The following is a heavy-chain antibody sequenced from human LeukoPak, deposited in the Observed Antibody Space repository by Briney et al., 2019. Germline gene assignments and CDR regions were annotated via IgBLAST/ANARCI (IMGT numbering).Heavy chain of an antibody. D-gene: IGHD3-22*01. CDR3: AREFGGSGYYPPYFDY. CDR1: GFTFSSYA. CDR2: ISSNGGST. V-gene: IGHV3-64*01. J-gene: IGHJ4*02. Sequence: GGSLRLSCAASGFTFSSYAMHWVRQAPGKGLEYVSAISSNGGSTYYANSVKGRFTISRDNSKNTLYLQMGSLRAEDMAVYYCAREFGGSGYYPPYFDYWGQGTLVTVSA.